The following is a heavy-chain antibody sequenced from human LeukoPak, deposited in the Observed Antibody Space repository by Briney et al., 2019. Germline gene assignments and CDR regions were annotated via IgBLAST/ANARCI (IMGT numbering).Heavy chain of an antibody. D-gene: IGHD6-19*01. Sequence: PGGSLRLSYAVSGVIFSNYAMAWVRQAPGKGLEWVSTISCNGAGTYYADSVKGRYTISRDNSKNTVFLQMNSRRAEDTAVYYCAKFAGDSSGLYSYFDYWGQGTLVTVSS. V-gene: IGHV3-23*01. CDR3: AKFAGDSSGLYSYFDY. J-gene: IGHJ4*02. CDR1: GVIFSNYA. CDR2: ISCNGAGT.